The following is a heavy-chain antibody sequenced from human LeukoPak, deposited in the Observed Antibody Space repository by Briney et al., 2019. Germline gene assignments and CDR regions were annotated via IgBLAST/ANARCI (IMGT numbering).Heavy chain of an antibody. CDR2: IYHSGST. D-gene: IGHD3-22*01. CDR3: ARGTMKSGFDP. V-gene: IGHV4-30-2*01. J-gene: IGHJ5*02. CDR1: GGSISSGGYS. Sequence: SQTLSLTCAVSGGSISSGGYSWSWIRQPPGKGLEWIGYIYHSGSTYYNPSLKSRVTISVDRSKNQFSLKLSSVTAADTAVYYCARGTMKSGFDPWGQGTLVTVSS.